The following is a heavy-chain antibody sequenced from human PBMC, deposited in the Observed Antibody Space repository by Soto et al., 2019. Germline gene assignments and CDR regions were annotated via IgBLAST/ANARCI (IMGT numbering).Heavy chain of an antibody. J-gene: IGHJ4*01. D-gene: IGHD2-21*01. CDR1: GFTFSSYG. CDR3: SRGGGGGLFDL. V-gene: IGHV3-21*01. Sequence: GGSLRLSCAASGFTFSSYGMHWVRQAPGKGLEFVAYISPKGKYINYGDSVKGRFTISRDNAKSSLFLQVNSLRVDDTAIYFCSRGGGGGLFDLWGQGTLVTVSS. CDR2: ISPKGKYI.